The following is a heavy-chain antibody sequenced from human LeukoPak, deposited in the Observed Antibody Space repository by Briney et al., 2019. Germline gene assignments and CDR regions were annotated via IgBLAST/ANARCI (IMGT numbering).Heavy chain of an antibody. J-gene: IGHJ5*02. D-gene: IGHD2-15*01. CDR2: MNPNSGNT. CDR1: GYTFTSYD. Sequence: ASVKVSCKASGYTFTSYDINWVRQATGQGLEWMGWMNPNSGNTGYAQKFQGRATMTRNTSISTAYMELSSLRSEDTAVYYCARGLGYCSGGSCSNWYDPWGQGTLVTVSS. V-gene: IGHV1-8*01. CDR3: ARGLGYCSGGSCSNWYDP.